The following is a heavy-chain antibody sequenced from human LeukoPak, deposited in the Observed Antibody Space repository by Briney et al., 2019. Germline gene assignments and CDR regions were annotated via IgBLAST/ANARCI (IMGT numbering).Heavy chain of an antibody. CDR3: SRPRDEGGLYWNFDL. V-gene: IGHV1-2*02. CDR2: INPNSGGT. D-gene: IGHD2-15*01. J-gene: IGHJ2*01. Sequence: ASVKVSCKDSGYTFTDYYIHWVRQDPGQWLEWICWINPNSGGTNYAQKFQGRVTMTRDTSICTAYMELSRLRPDDMAVYYCSRPRDEGGLYWNFDLWGRGTLVTVSS. CDR1: GYTFTDYY.